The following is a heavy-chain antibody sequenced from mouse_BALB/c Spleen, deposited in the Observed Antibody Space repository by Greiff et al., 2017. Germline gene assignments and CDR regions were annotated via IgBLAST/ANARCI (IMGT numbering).Heavy chain of an antibody. Sequence: VQRVESGPDLVAPSQSLSITCTVSGFSLTSYGVHWVRQPPGKGLEWLVVIWSDGSTTYNSALKSRLSISKDNSKSQVFLKMNSLQTDDTAMYYCARHGGRGAWFAYWGQGTLVTVSA. CDR2: IWSDGST. D-gene: IGHD3-3*01. J-gene: IGHJ3*01. CDR1: GFSLTSYG. CDR3: ARHGGRGAWFAY. V-gene: IGHV2-6-2*01.